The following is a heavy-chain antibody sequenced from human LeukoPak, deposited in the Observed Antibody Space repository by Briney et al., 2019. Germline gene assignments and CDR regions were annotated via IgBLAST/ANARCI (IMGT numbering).Heavy chain of an antibody. CDR3: AKDLGDRGPTPDSDY. J-gene: IGHJ4*02. Sequence: GGSLRLSCAASGFTFSSYAMHWVRQAPGKGLEWVAFIRYDGRNKYYADSVKGRFTISRDNSKNTLYLQMNSLRAEDTSVYYCAKDLGDRGPTPDSDYWGQGTLVTVSS. D-gene: IGHD3-16*01. CDR1: GFTFSSYA. V-gene: IGHV3-30*02. CDR2: IRYDGRNK.